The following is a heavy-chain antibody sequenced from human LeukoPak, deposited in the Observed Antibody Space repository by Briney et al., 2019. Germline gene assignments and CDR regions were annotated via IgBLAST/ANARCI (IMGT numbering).Heavy chain of an antibody. Sequence: ASVKVSCKASGYTFTGYYMHWVRQAPGQGLEWIGRINPNSGGTNYAQKFQGRVTMTRDTSISTAYMELSRLRPDDTAVYYCARLPRSGYSYGSDYWGQGTLVTVSS. CDR3: ARLPRSGYSYGSDY. J-gene: IGHJ4*02. CDR1: GYTFTGYY. CDR2: INPNSGGT. D-gene: IGHD5-18*01. V-gene: IGHV1-2*06.